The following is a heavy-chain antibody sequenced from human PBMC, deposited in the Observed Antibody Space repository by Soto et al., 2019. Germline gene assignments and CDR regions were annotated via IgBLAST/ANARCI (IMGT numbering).Heavy chain of an antibody. Sequence: QVQLVESGGGVVQPGRSLRLSCVASGFTFSSYGMHWVRQAPGKGLEWVAVIWYDGSNKYYADSVKGRFTISRDNSKNTLYLQMNSLRAEDTAVYYCARETPYDSSGYYDYWGQGTLVTVSS. J-gene: IGHJ4*02. CDR1: GFTFSSYG. CDR3: ARETPYDSSGYYDY. CDR2: IWYDGSNK. D-gene: IGHD3-22*01. V-gene: IGHV3-33*01.